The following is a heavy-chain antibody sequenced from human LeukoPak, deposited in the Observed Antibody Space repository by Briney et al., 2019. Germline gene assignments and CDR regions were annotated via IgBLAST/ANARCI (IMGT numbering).Heavy chain of an antibody. D-gene: IGHD5-24*01. J-gene: IGHJ6*03. V-gene: IGHV4-39*07. Sequence: TSETLSLTCSVPGGSISSSSYYWGWIRQPPGKGLECIGSIYYSGSTYYNPSLKSRVTISVDTSKNQFSLKLRSVTAADTAVYYCARGRRDGYTLYYMDVWGKGTTVTVSS. CDR2: IYYSGST. CDR3: ARGRRDGYTLYYMDV. CDR1: GGSISSSSYY.